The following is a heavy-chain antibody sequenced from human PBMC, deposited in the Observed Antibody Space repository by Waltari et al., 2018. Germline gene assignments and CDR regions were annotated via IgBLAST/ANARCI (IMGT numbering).Heavy chain of an antibody. CDR2: ISKSGGST. J-gene: IGHJ4*02. Sequence: EVQLLESGGGLVQPGGSLRLSCDTSGLPFSNYAISWVRQAAGKGLEWVSAISKSGGSTWYAVSVKGRLTISRDNSKNKVFLQMDSLRAEDTAVYYCAREEKDNSGYRTTRFGYWGQGTLVTVSS. CDR1: GLPFSNYA. CDR3: AREEKDNSGYRTTRFGY. V-gene: IGHV3-23*01. D-gene: IGHD5-12*01.